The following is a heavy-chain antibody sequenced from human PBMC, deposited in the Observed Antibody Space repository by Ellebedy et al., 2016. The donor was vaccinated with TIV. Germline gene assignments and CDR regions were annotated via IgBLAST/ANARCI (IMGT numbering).Heavy chain of an antibody. CDR3: ARDVHYGGRYFDY. D-gene: IGHD4-23*01. J-gene: IGHJ4*02. Sequence: GGSLRLSXAASGFTFSSYGMHWVRQAPGKGLEWVAVIWYDGSNKYYADSVKGRFTISRDNSKNTLYLQMNSLRAEDTAVYYCARDVHYGGRYFDYWGQGTLVTVSS. V-gene: IGHV3-33*01. CDR1: GFTFSSYG. CDR2: IWYDGSNK.